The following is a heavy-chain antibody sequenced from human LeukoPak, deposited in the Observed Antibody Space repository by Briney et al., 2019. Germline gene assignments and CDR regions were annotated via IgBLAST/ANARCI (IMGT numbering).Heavy chain of an antibody. CDR2: ISAYNGNT. D-gene: IGHD6-19*01. CDR1: GYTFTSYG. J-gene: IGHJ6*02. V-gene: IGHV1-18*01. Sequence: ASVKVSCKASGYTFTSYGISWVRQAPGQGLEWMGWISAYNGNTNYAQKLQGRVTMTTDTSTSTAYMELRSLRSDDTAVYYCARDHFTAVAGYTDYYYGMDVWGQGTTVTVSS. CDR3: ARDHFTAVAGYTDYYYGMDV.